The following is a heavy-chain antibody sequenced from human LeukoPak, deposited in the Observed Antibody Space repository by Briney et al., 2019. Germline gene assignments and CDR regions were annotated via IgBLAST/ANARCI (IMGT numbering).Heavy chain of an antibody. D-gene: IGHD3-10*01. CDR3: ASGRDTMVRGVIITRYFDY. J-gene: IGHJ4*02. V-gene: IGHV4-34*01. CDR2: INHSGST. CDR1: GGSFSGYY. Sequence: SETLSLTCAVYGGSFSGYYWSWIRQPPGKGLEWIGEINHSGSTNYNPSLKSRVTISVDTSKNQFSLKLSSVTAADTAVYYCASGRDTMVRGVIITRYFDYWGQGTLVTVSP.